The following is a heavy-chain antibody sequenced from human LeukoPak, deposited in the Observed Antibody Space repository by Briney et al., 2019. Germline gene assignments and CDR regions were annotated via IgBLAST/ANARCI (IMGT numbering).Heavy chain of an antibody. CDR1: GYMFTGYY. J-gene: IGHJ4*02. CDR3: ARDMSGIDY. Sequence: GASVKVSCKASGYMFTGYYIHWVRRAPGQGLEWMGWINSNSGDTKYAQKFQGRVTMARDTSITTVYMELSSLRSDDTAVYYCARDMSGIDYWGQGTLVTVSS. V-gene: IGHV1-2*02. D-gene: IGHD1-26*01. CDR2: INSNSGDT.